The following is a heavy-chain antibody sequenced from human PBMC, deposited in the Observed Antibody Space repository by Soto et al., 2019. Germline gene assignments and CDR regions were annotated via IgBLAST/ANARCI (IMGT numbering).Heavy chain of an antibody. Sequence: PGGSLRVSCAASGFTFISYAMSWVRQAPGKGLEWVSAISGSGGSTYYADSVKGRFTISRDNSKNTLYLQMNSLRAEDTAVYYCATRVDTAMDVWGQGTTVTVSS. CDR1: GFTFISYA. CDR3: ATRVDTAMDV. D-gene: IGHD5-18*01. V-gene: IGHV3-23*01. J-gene: IGHJ6*02. CDR2: ISGSGGST.